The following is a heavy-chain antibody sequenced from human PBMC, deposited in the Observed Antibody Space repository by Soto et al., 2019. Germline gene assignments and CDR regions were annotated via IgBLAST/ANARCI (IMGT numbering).Heavy chain of an antibody. CDR2: FDPEDGET. V-gene: IGHV1-24*01. CDR1: VYTLTELS. D-gene: IGHD6-19*01. CDR3: ARESSGPEY. J-gene: IGHJ4*02. Sequence: ASGKVSCKVSVYTLTELSMHWVRQAPGKGLEWMGGFDPEDGETIYAQKFQGRVTMTADRSTSAAYMELSSLRFDDTAVYYCARESSGPEYWGQGSQVTVSS.